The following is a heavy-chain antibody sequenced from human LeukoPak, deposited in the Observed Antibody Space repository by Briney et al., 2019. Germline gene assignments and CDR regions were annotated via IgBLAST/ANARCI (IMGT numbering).Heavy chain of an antibody. D-gene: IGHD5-12*01. V-gene: IGHV3-30*03. J-gene: IGHJ4*02. CDR1: GFTFSSYG. Sequence: GGSLRLSCAASGFTFSSYGMHWVRQAPGKGLEWVAVISYDGSNKYYADSVKGRFTISRDNSKNTLYLQMNSLGAEDTAVYYCATPNSGYDYYLLPDYWGQGTLVTVSS. CDR2: ISYDGSNK. CDR3: ATPNSGYDYYLLPDY.